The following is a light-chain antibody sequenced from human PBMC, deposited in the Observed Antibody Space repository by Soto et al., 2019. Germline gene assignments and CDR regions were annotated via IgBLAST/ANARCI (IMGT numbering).Light chain of an antibody. J-gene: IGLJ3*02. V-gene: IGLV4-69*01. CDR3: QTWGTGIWV. CDR2: LNSDGSH. CDR1: SGFSSYA. Sequence: QPVLTQSPSASASLGASVKLTCTLSSGFSSYAIAWHQQQPEKGPRFLMKLNSDGSHNKGDGIPDRFSGSSSGAERYLTISSLQSEDEADYYCQTWGTGIWVFGGGTKVTVL.